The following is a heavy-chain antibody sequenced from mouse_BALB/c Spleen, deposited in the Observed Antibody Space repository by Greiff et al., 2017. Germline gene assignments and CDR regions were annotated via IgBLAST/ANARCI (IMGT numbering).Heavy chain of an antibody. D-gene: IGHD1-1*01. CDR3: YGSRSHYYAMDY. CDR1: GFTFSNYW. J-gene: IGHJ4*01. CDR2: IRLKSNNYAT. V-gene: IGHV6-6*02. Sequence: EVKVVESGGGLVQPGGSMKLSCVASGFTFSNYWMNWVRQSPEKGLEWVAEIRLKSNNYATHYAESVKGRFTISRDDSKSSVYLQMNNLRAEDTGIYYCYGSRSHYYAMDYWGQGTSVTVSS.